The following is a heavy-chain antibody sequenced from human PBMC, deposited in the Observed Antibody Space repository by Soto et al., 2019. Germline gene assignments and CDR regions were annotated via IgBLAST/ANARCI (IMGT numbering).Heavy chain of an antibody. CDR2: IRDKVNKYAT. CDR3: GYDFWSGYYSVGQTSGMDV. D-gene: IGHD3-3*01. V-gene: IGHV3-73*01. J-gene: IGHJ6*04. Sequence: GGSMRLSCGASGLNFGGSAIHWVRKASGKGLEWVGRIRDKVNKYATAYAASVTGRFTISRDDSKNMAYLQMNSLKTDDTAVYYCGYDFWSGYYSVGQTSGMDVGAKGPTATVSS. CDR1: GLNFGGSA.